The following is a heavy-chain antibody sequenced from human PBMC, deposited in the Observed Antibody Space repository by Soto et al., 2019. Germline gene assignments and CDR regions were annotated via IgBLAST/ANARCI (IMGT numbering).Heavy chain of an antibody. CDR2: IYYSGST. D-gene: IGHD2-2*01. J-gene: IGHJ5*02. Sequence: QLQLQESGPGLVKPSETLSLTCTVSGGSISSSSYYWGWIRQPPGKGLEWIGSIYYSGSTYYNPSLNSRVTISVDTSKNQFSLKLSSVTAADTAVYYCASRDCSSTSCYLGYWFDPWGQGTLVTVSS. CDR1: GGSISSSSYY. V-gene: IGHV4-39*01. CDR3: ASRDCSSTSCYLGYWFDP.